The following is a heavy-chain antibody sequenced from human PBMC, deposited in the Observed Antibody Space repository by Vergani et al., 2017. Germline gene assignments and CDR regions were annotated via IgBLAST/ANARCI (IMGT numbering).Heavy chain of an antibody. D-gene: IGHD3-10*01. Sequence: QVQLVQSGPEVKKPGASVKVSCKASGYLFSNYGISWVRQAPGQGLEWMGWSSVDNGNTKYTQNVQGRVTMTSDTSTSTAYMELTSLTSDDAAVYYCARDVERVHYYGSGRHGMDVWGQGTTVTVSS. CDR3: ARDVERVHYYGSGRHGMDV. V-gene: IGHV1-18*01. CDR1: GYLFSNYG. CDR2: SSVDNGNT. J-gene: IGHJ6*02.